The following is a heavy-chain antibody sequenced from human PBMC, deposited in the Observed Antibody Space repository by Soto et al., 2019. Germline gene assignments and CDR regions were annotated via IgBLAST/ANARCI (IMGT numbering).Heavy chain of an antibody. CDR2: IYYRGNT. Sequence: SETLSLTCTVSYGSVSSDPFYCTWIRQNPGKGLESIEYIYYRGNTYYHPSLKSRVTISIETSKNQFSLRLKAVTAAETEVSYCERSEYSSSDFDNWVQGTLVTV. CDR3: ERSEYSSSDFDN. D-gene: IGHD6-13*01. CDR1: YGSVSSDPFY. V-gene: IGHV4-31*03. J-gene: IGHJ4*01.